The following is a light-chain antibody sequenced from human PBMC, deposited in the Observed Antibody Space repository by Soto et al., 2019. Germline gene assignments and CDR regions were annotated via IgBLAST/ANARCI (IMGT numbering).Light chain of an antibody. J-gene: IGKJ5*01. CDR1: QILEHSDEIAY. Sequence: DVVVTQYPLSLPVTLGRPASISCPSNQILEHSDEIAYFSWFQQRPGRSPRRLIYKVSNRDSGVPARFSGSGSGTDFALKISRVEAEDVGVYYCMQCTHWPNTFGQGTRLDIK. CDR2: KVS. V-gene: IGKV2-30*02. CDR3: MQCTHWPNT.